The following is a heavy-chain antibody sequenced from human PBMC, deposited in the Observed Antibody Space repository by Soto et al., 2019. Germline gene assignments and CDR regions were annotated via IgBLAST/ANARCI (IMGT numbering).Heavy chain of an antibody. CDR2: ISGSGGST. Sequence: EVQLLESGGGLVQPGGSLRLSCAASGFTFSSYAMSWVRQAPGKGLEWVSAISGSGGSTYYADSVKGRFTISRDNSKNTLYLQMNSLRAEDTAVYYCAKDGYYYDSSGYYPADYWGQGTLVTVSS. V-gene: IGHV3-23*01. D-gene: IGHD3-22*01. CDR1: GFTFSSYA. CDR3: AKDGYYYDSSGYYPADY. J-gene: IGHJ4*02.